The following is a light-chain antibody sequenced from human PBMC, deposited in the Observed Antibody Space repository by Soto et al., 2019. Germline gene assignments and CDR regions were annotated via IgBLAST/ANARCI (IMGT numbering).Light chain of an antibody. CDR2: VAS. CDR1: QGIRND. CDR3: LQDYIYPYT. J-gene: IGKJ2*01. Sequence: AIQMTQSPSSLSTSVGDRVTITCRASQGIRNDLGWYQQKPGKAPKLLIYVASKLQSGVPSRFIGSGSGAEFTLTITSLQPEDFATYFCLQDYIYPYTFGQGTELEIK. V-gene: IGKV1-6*01.